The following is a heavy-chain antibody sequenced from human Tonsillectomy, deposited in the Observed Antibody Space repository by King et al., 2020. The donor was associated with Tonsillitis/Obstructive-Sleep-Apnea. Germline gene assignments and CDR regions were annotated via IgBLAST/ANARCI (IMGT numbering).Heavy chain of an antibody. D-gene: IGHD4-23*01. CDR1: GGSISSYY. Sequence: VQLQESGPGLVKPSETLSLTCTVSGGSISSYYWNWLRQPPGKGLEWIGNIYYSGSTNYNPSLKSRVTISVDTSKKQFSLNLSSVTATDTAVYYCASRTTVVTPGYFQHWGQGTLVTVSS. V-gene: IGHV4-59*08. J-gene: IGHJ1*01. CDR2: IYYSGST. CDR3: ASRTTVVTPGYFQH.